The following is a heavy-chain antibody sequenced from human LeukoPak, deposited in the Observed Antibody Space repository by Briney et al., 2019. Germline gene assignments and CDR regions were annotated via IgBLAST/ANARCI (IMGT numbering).Heavy chain of an antibody. CDR1: GFIFSNYE. Sequence: GGSLRLSCAASGFIFSNYEMNWVRQAPGKGLEWISYINNGGTPIYYADSVKGRFTMSRDNAKNSLYLQMNSLRAEDTAFYYCAKDSGYTSSWYFGDYWGQGTLVTVSS. J-gene: IGHJ4*02. CDR2: INNGGTPI. D-gene: IGHD6-13*01. CDR3: AKDSGYTSSWYFGDY. V-gene: IGHV3-48*03.